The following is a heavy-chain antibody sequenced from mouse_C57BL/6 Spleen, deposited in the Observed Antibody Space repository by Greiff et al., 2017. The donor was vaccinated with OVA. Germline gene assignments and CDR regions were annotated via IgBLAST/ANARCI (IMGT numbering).Heavy chain of an antibody. CDR2: ISSGSSTI. CDR3: ARGTAQASTYAMDY. D-gene: IGHD3-2*02. Sequence: EVKLVESGGGLVKPGGSLKLSCAASGFTFSDYGMHWVRQAPEKGLEWVAYISSGSSTIYYADTVKGRFTISRDNAKNTLFLQMTSLRSEDTAMYYCARGTAQASTYAMDYWGQGTSVTVSS. V-gene: IGHV5-17*01. J-gene: IGHJ4*01. CDR1: GFTFSDYG.